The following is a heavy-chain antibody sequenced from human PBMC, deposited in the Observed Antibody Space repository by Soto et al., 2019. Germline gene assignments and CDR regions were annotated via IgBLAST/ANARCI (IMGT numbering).Heavy chain of an antibody. CDR2: IPNDGSNK. Sequence: QVPLVESGGGVVQPGRSLRLSCAASGFTFSSYGMHWVRQAPGKGLGWLAVIPNDGSNKYYADSVKGRFTISRDNSKNTLYLQMNSLRAEDTAVYYCGVATTPDDYWGQGTLVTVSS. V-gene: IGHV3-30*03. CDR3: GVATTPDDY. J-gene: IGHJ4*02. D-gene: IGHD5-12*01. CDR1: GFTFSSYG.